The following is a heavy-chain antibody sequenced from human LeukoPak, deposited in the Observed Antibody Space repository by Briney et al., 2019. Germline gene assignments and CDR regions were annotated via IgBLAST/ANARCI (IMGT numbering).Heavy chain of an antibody. J-gene: IGHJ4*02. Sequence: ASVKVSCKASGYTFTAYYLHWVRQAPGQGLEWMGWINLNSGGTNYAQKFQGRVTMTRDTSISTAYMELSRLRSDDTAVYYCARSGTGVGTLSDYWGQGTLVTVSS. CDR2: INLNSGGT. CDR1: GYTFTAYY. D-gene: IGHD1-26*01. CDR3: ARSGTGVGTLSDY. V-gene: IGHV1-2*02.